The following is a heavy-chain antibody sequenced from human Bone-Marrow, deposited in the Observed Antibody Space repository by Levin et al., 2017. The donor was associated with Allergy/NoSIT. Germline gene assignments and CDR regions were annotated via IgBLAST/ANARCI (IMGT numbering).Heavy chain of an antibody. V-gene: IGHV3-33*01. Sequence: GGSLRLSCAASGFNFISYAMHWVRQAPGKGLEWVAVLWYDGTDKYYADSVRGRFTISRDTSENTLYLQMNSLRAEDTAVYYCARDGGRTRYSGSWYMSHWGQGTLVTVSS. CDR2: LWYDGTDK. CDR3: ARDGGRTRYSGSWYMSH. D-gene: IGHD6-13*01. CDR1: GFNFISYA. J-gene: IGHJ4*02.